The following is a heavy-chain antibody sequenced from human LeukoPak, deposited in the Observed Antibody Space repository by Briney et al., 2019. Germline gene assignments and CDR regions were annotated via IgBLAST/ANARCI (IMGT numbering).Heavy chain of an antibody. Sequence: GGSLRLFCAASGFTVSSNYMCWGRQARGKGLEGGSVIYRGGSTYCADSVKGRFPISRDNSKNTLYLQMNSLRAEDTAVYYCAREQGSPRTRYMDVWGKGTTVTVSS. CDR2: IYRGGST. D-gene: IGHD1-14*01. CDR3: AREQGSPRTRYMDV. J-gene: IGHJ6*03. V-gene: IGHV3-53*01. CDR1: GFTVSSNY.